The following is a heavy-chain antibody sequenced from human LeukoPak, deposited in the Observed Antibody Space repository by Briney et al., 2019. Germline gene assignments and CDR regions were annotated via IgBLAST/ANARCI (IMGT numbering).Heavy chain of an antibody. V-gene: IGHV3-7*01. CDR3: ARRGRIAAAGTDQYYFDY. Sequence: GGSLRLSCAASGSTFSRYWMIWVPAAPGKGLVWVANIKQDGSEKYYVDSVKGRFTISRDNAKNSLYLQMNSLRADDTAVYDCARRGRIAAAGTDQYYFDYWGQGTLVTVSS. J-gene: IGHJ4*02. CDR2: IKQDGSEK. CDR1: GSTFSRYW. D-gene: IGHD6-13*01.